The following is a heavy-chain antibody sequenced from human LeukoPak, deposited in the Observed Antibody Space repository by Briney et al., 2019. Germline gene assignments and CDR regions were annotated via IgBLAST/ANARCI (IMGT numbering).Heavy chain of an antibody. J-gene: IGHJ5*02. CDR2: ITGGGDA. CDR3: AKGKAAGAVDWFDP. Sequence: GGSLRLSCAASGFTFSNYAMMWVRQAPGKGLEWVSSITGGGDAYYVDSVKGRFTVSRDNSKNTLYLQINSLTADDTALYYCAKGKAAGAVDWFDPWGQGTLVTVSS. V-gene: IGHV3-23*01. CDR1: GFTFSNYA. D-gene: IGHD6-13*01.